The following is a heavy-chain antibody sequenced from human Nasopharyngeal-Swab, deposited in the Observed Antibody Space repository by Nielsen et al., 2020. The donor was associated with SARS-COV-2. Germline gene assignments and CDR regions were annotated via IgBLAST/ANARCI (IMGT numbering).Heavy chain of an antibody. Sequence: GESLKISCAASGFTVSSNYMTWVRQAPGKGLEWFSVIYSSGRTSHADSVKGRFTISRDNSKNMLYLQMNSLRAEDTAVYYCARAYDNSGDGFDTWGQGTMVTVPS. CDR1: GFTVSSNY. J-gene: IGHJ3*02. V-gene: IGHV3-53*01. CDR2: IYSSGRT. D-gene: IGHD3-22*01. CDR3: ARAYDNSGDGFDT.